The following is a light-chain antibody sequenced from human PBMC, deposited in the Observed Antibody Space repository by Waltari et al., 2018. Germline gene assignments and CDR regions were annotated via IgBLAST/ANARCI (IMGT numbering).Light chain of an antibody. Sequence: QSVLTQPPSVSGAPGQRVTISCTGSGSNIGAGYDVHWYQQLPRAAPKLLIYGSTRRPLGGPDRFCGSTSGTSASLAITGLQAEDEADYYCQSYDTSLRVVFGGGTKLTVL. CDR3: QSYDTSLRVV. CDR1: GSNIGAGYD. V-gene: IGLV1-40*01. J-gene: IGLJ2*01. CDR2: GST.